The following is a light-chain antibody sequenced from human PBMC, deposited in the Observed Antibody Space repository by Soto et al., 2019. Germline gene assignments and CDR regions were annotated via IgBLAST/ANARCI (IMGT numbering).Light chain of an antibody. J-gene: IGLJ1*01. CDR1: SSDVGSYEF. V-gene: IGLV2-23*03. CDR2: EGS. Sequence: QSALTQPASVSESPGQSITISCTGTSSDVGSYEFVSWYQQYPGKAPKLMIYEGSKRPSGVSDRFSGSKSGNTAYLTISGLQAEDEADYFCCSYAGGSNVFGAGTKVTVL. CDR3: CSYAGGSNV.